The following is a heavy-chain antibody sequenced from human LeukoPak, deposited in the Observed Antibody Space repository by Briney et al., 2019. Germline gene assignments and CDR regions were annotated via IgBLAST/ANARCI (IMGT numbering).Heavy chain of an antibody. CDR3: ARDVSSGSWWEGETFYY. J-gene: IGHJ4*02. CDR1: GYTFISYG. D-gene: IGHD1-26*01. Sequence: ASVTVSCKASGYTFISYGISWVRQAPGQGLEWMGWISAYNGNTKYTQKLQGRVTVTTDTSTSTAYMELRSLRSDDTAVYYCARDVSSGSWWEGETFYYWGQGTLVIVPS. V-gene: IGHV1-18*01. CDR2: ISAYNGNT.